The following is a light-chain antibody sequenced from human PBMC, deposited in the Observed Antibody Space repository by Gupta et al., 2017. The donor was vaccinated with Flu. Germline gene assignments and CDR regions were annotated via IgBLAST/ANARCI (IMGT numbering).Light chain of an antibody. Sequence: QSALTQPASVSGSPGQSITISCTGTSSDVGSYNLVSWYQQHPGKAPKLMIYEGSKRPSGVSNRFSGSKSGNTASLTISGRQAEDEADYYCCSYAGSCWVFGGGTKLTVL. CDR3: CSYAGSCWV. CDR2: EGS. V-gene: IGLV2-23*01. CDR1: SSDVGSYNL. J-gene: IGLJ3*02.